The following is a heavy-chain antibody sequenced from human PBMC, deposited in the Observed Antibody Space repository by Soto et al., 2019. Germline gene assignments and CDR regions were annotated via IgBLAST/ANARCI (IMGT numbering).Heavy chain of an antibody. V-gene: IGHV3-21*02. CDR3: ARSGDVAVGWFDH. D-gene: IGHD3-10*01. CDR1: GFNFSAYG. J-gene: IGHJ5*02. Sequence: EVQLVESGGGLVKPGQSLRLSCTASGFNFSAYGMSWVRQAPGKGLEWVSSITFSSLYIYYAESVRGRFVISRDDSKNSLFLQMDSLKTEDPAFYYCARSGDVAVGWFDHWARAPRSPSHQ. CDR2: ITFSSLYI.